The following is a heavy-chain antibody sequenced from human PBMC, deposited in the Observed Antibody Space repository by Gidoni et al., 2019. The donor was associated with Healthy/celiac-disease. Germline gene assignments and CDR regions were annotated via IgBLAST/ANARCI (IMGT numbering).Heavy chain of an antibody. Sequence: QVQLQESGPGLVKPSQTLSLTCTVSGGSISSGGYYWSWIRQHPGKGLEWIGYIYYSGSTYYNPSLKSRVTISVDTSKNQFSLKLSSVTAADTAVYYCARDCGGNSKRRIELNWFDPWGQGTLVTVSS. J-gene: IGHJ5*02. D-gene: IGHD2-21*02. CDR1: GGSISSGGYY. CDR2: IYYSGST. V-gene: IGHV4-31*03. CDR3: ARDCGGNSKRRIELNWFDP.